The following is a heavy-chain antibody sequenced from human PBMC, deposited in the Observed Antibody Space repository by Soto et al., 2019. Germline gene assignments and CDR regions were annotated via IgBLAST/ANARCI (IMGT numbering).Heavy chain of an antibody. D-gene: IGHD3-9*01. CDR3: AHSSRYAAFDI. CDR2: IFWDDDK. CDR1: GFSLSGTGVS. J-gene: IGHJ3*02. V-gene: IGHV2-5*02. Sequence: QITLKESGPTLVKDTQTLTLTCAFSGFSLSGTGVSVGWIRQPPGKALEWLALIFWDDDKRYSPSLRNRLTITKDTSKNQVVLTMTNVDPADTATFYCAHSSRYAAFDIWGQGTLVTVSS.